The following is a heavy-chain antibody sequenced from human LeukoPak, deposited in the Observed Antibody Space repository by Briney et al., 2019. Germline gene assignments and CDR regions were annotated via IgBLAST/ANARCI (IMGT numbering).Heavy chain of an antibody. D-gene: IGHD3-3*01. CDR3: ARTADFWSGYIDY. CDR2: INHSGST. CDR1: GGSFSGYY. J-gene: IGHJ4*02. V-gene: IGHV4-34*01. Sequence: SETLSLTCAVYGGSFSGYYWSWIRQPPGKGLEWIGEINHSGSTNYNPSLKSRVTISVDTSKNQFSLKLSSVTAADTAVYYCARTADFWSGYIDYGGQGTLVTVSS.